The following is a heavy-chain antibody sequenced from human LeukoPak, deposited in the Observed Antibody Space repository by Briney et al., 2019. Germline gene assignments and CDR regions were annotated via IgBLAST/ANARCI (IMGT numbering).Heavy chain of an antibody. CDR3: ARGDHYYENSVDLSSLDS. Sequence: PGGSLRLSCAASGCTFSSYAFHWVRQAPGKGLEGVAVISYNGRLKNHADSVKGRFTISRGNSKNTVFLQMDSLRTEDTAVYYCARGDHYYENSVDLSSLDSWGQGTLVTVSS. V-gene: IGHV3-30*04. D-gene: IGHD3-22*01. CDR2: ISYNGRLK. J-gene: IGHJ4*02. CDR1: GCTFSSYA.